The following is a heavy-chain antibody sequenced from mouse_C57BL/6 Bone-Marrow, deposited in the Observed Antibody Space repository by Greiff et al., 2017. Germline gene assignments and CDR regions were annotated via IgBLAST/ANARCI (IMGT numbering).Heavy chain of an antibody. CDR3: ARYSNHYAMDY. CDR2: IRNKANGYTT. D-gene: IGHD2-1*01. Sequence: EVNVVESGGGLVQPGGSLSLSCAASGFTFTDYYMSWVRQPPGKALEWLGFIRNKANGYTTEYSASVKGRFTISRDNSQSILYLQMNALRAEDSATYYCARYSNHYAMDYWGQGTSVTVSS. CDR1: GFTFTDYY. V-gene: IGHV7-3*01. J-gene: IGHJ4*01.